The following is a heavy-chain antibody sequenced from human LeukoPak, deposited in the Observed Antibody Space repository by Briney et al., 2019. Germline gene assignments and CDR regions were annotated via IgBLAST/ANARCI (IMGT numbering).Heavy chain of an antibody. CDR1: GFTFSSYW. J-gene: IGHJ4*02. V-gene: IGHV3-74*01. CDR3: VRSHYFAGSGYYYDY. CDR2: IDPDGSNT. D-gene: IGHD3-22*01. Sequence: GGSLRLSCAASGFTFSSYWMHWVRHAPGKGLVWVSRIDPDGSNTNYADSVKGRFTISRGNAKNTVDLQMISLRDEDTSVYYCVRSHYFAGSGYYYDYWGQGTPVTVSS.